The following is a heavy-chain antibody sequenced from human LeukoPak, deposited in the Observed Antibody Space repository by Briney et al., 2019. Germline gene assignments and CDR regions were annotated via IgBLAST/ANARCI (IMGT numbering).Heavy chain of an antibody. CDR2: ISSSSSYI. CDR3: ARDCRPYYDFWSGYLPSDAFDI. Sequence: AGGSLRLSCAASGFTFSSYSMNWVRQAPGKGLEWVSSISSSSSYIYYADSVKGRFTISRDNAKNSLYLQMNSLRAEDTAVYYCARDCRPYYDFWSGYLPSDAFDIWGQGTMVTVSS. V-gene: IGHV3-21*01. J-gene: IGHJ3*02. CDR1: GFTFSSYS. D-gene: IGHD3-3*01.